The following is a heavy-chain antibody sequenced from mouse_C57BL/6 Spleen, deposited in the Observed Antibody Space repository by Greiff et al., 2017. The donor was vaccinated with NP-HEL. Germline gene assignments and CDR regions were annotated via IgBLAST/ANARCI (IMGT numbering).Heavy chain of an antibody. Sequence: VQLQQSGPELVKPGASVKIPCKASGYTFTDYNMDWVKQSHGKSLEWIGDINPNNGGTIYNQKFKGKATLTVDKSSSTAYMELRSLTSEDTAVYYCARYGYYYGSSYYFDYWGQGTTLTVSS. CDR2: INPNNGGT. D-gene: IGHD1-1*01. V-gene: IGHV1-18*01. CDR3: ARYGYYYGSSYYFDY. CDR1: GYTFTDYN. J-gene: IGHJ2*01.